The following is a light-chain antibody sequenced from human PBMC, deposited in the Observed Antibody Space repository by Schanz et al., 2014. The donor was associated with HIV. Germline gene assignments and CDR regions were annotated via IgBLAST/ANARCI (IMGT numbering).Light chain of an antibody. CDR3: QQSSEYRLT. CDR1: QSIGTW. V-gene: IGKV1-5*01. CDR2: NAS. Sequence: DIEMTQSPSTLSASVGDKITITCRASQSIGTWLAWYQQRPGKAPNLLICNASNLEDGVPQRFSGSGSGTEFTLTISSLQPDDFAAYYCQQSSEYRLTLGGGTKV. J-gene: IGKJ4*01.